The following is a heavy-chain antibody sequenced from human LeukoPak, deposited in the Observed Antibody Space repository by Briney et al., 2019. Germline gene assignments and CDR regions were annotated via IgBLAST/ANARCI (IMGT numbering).Heavy chain of an antibody. V-gene: IGHV3-23*01. J-gene: IGHJ4*02. D-gene: IGHD4/OR15-4a*01. CDR1: GFTFSSYA. CDR2: ISGSGGST. CDR3: ATSPREIIGAYY. Sequence: GGSLRLSCAASGFTFSSYAMSWVRQAPGKGLEWVSAISGSGGSTYYADSVKGRFTISRDNSKNTLYLQMNSLRAEDTAVYYCATSPREIIGAYYWGQGTLITVPS.